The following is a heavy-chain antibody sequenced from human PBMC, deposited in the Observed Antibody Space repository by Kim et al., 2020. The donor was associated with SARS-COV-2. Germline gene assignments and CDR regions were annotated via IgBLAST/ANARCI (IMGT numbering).Heavy chain of an antibody. J-gene: IGHJ4*02. CDR2: IYHSGST. V-gene: IGHV4-38-2*02. Sequence: SETLSLTCTVSGYSISSGYYWGWIRQPPGKGLEWIGSIYHSGSTYYNPSLKSRVTISEDTSKNQFSLKLSSVTAADTAVYYCASFSSPDYWGQGTLVTVSS. CDR1: GYSISSGYY. CDR3: ASFSSPDY. D-gene: IGHD2-2*01.